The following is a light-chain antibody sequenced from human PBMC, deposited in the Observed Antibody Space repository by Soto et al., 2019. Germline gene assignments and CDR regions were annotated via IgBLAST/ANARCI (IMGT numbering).Light chain of an antibody. CDR3: QQYNSRPT. CDR2: GAS. J-gene: IGKJ3*01. V-gene: IGKV3-15*01. CDR1: QSIANT. Sequence: EIVMTQSPATLSVSPGERATLSCRASQSIANTLAWYQQKPGQAPRLLIYGASIRATGIPARFSGSGSGTEFTLTSSSLQSEDFAFYYWQQYNSRPTFGPGTKVDVK.